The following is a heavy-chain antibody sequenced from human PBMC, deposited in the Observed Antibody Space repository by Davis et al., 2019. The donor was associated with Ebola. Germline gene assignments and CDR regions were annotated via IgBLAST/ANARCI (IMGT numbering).Heavy chain of an antibody. D-gene: IGHD3-10*01. CDR2: ISDSGAST. CDR3: AKAKSSGSSYDY. J-gene: IGHJ4*02. V-gene: IGHV3-23*01. Sequence: GESLKISCTASGFTFSTYTLGWVRQAPGKGLKWVSDISDSGASTYYADSVKGRFAISRDNSTNTLYLQMNSLSAEDSAVYYCAKAKSSGSSYDYWGQGTLVTVSS. CDR1: GFTFSTYT.